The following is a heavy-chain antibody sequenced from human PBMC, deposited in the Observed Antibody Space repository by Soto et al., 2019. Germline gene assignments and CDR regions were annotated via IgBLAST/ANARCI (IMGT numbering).Heavy chain of an antibody. CDR3: ARGLFPYGTQLLPYFFDY. J-gene: IGHJ4*02. CDR2: IYYSGST. Sequence: PSETLSLTCTVSGGSISSGDYYWSWIRQPPGKGLEWIGYIYYSGSTYYNPSLKSRVTISVDRSKNQFSLKLSSVTAADTAVYYCARGLFPYGTQLLPYFFDYWGQGTLVTVSS. D-gene: IGHD2-2*01. CDR1: GGSISSGDYY. V-gene: IGHV4-30-4*01.